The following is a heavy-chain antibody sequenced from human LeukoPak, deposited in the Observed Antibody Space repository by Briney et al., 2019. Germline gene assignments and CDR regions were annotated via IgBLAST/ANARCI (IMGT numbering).Heavy chain of an antibody. Sequence: PGGSLRLSCAASGFTFSDYYMSWIRQAPGKGLEWVSYISSSSSTIYYADSVKGRFTISRDNAKNSLYLQMNSLRAEDTAVYYCARDGRFLEWLLSSSYFDYWGQGTLVTVSS. CDR3: ARDGRFLEWLLSSSYFDY. CDR1: GFTFSDYY. D-gene: IGHD3-3*01. V-gene: IGHV3-11*04. CDR2: ISSSSSTI. J-gene: IGHJ4*02.